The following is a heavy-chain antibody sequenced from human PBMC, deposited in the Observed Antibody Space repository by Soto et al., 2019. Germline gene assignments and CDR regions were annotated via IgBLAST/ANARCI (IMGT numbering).Heavy chain of an antibody. CDR2: VSGYNGKT. Sequence: QVQLVQSGPEVKQSGASVKVSCKASGYTFTNHGISWVRQAPGHGLEWVGWVSGYNGKTKYAQAVKGRVTMTTETSTSTDYMELRSLRSDDTAVYYCARDLYPLAYYVDYWGQGTLVTVSS. J-gene: IGHJ4*02. V-gene: IGHV1-18*04. CDR1: GYTFTNHG. CDR3: ARDLYPLAYYVDY. D-gene: IGHD2-8*01.